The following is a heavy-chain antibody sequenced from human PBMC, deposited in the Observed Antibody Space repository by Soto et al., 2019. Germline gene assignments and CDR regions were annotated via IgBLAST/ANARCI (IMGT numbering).Heavy chain of an antibody. D-gene: IGHD3-10*01. CDR1: GFSLGSYA. Sequence: GGSLRLSCAASGFSLGSYALSWVRQAPGKRLEWVSTISGSDGKTFYADSVKGRFSISRDTSQSTLYLQMNSLRGEDTAVYYCARGGSVSSSEYYAYYYGMDVWGQGTTVTVSS. J-gene: IGHJ6*02. CDR2: ISGSDGKT. CDR3: ARGGSVSSSEYYAYYYGMDV. V-gene: IGHV3-23*01.